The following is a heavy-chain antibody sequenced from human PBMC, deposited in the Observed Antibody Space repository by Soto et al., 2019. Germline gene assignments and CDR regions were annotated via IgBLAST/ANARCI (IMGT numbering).Heavy chain of an antibody. CDR1: GYTFANNY. CDR2: INPSGGST. D-gene: IGHD3-22*01. CDR3: AREEASYYDSSGHRGMDV. Sequence: GASVEVCCKASGYTFANNYMHWVRQATGQGLEWMGIINPSGGSTSYAQKFQGRVTMTRDTSTSTVYMELSSLRSEDTAVYYCAREEASYYDSSGHRGMDVWGQGTTVTVSS. J-gene: IGHJ6*02. V-gene: IGHV1-46*01.